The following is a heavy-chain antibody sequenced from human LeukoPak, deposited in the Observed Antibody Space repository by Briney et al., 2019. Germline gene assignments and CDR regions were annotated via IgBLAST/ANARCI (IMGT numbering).Heavy chain of an antibody. V-gene: IGHV4-39*01. Sequence: PSETLSLTCTVSGGSISSSSYYWGWIRQPPGKGLEWIGSIYYSGSTYYNPSLKSRVTISVDTSKNPFSLKLSSVTAADTAVYYCARQESYCSSTSCYTPYYYYYYYMDVWGKGTTVTVSS. CDR3: ARQESYCSSTSCYTPYYYYYYYMDV. D-gene: IGHD2-2*02. J-gene: IGHJ6*03. CDR2: IYYSGST. CDR1: GGSISSSSYY.